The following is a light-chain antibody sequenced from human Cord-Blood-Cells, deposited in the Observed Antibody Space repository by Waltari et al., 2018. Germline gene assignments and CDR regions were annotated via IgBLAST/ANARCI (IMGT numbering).Light chain of an antibody. Sequence: DIQMTPSPPSLSASVGDRATITCRASQSISSYLNWYQQKPGKAPKLLIYAASSLQSGVPSRFSGSGSGTDFTLTISSLQPEDFATYYCQQSYSTPPTFGQGTKVEIK. J-gene: IGKJ1*01. CDR2: AAS. CDR1: QSISSY. CDR3: QQSYSTPPT. V-gene: IGKV1-39*01.